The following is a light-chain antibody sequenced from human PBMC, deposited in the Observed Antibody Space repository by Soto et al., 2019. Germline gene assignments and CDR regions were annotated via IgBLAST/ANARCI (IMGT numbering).Light chain of an antibody. J-gene: IGKJ2*01. Sequence: DIQMTQSPSSLSASVGDRVTITCRTSQSISTYVNWYQQKPGEAPNLLIYRASNLQTGVPSRFGGSGSGAGFSLTISSLQPEDFATYYCQQSYTLPYTFGQGTRLEI. CDR3: QQSYTLPYT. V-gene: IGKV1-39*01. CDR1: QSISTY. CDR2: RAS.